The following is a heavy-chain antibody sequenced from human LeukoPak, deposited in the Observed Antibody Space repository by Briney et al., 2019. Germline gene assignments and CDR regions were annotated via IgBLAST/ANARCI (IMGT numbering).Heavy chain of an antibody. J-gene: IGHJ6*02. CDR1: GFTFSSYG. D-gene: IGHD5-18*01. CDR2: ISYDGSNK. V-gene: IGHV3-30*18. Sequence: GGSLRLSCAASGFTFSSYGMHWVRQAPGKGLEWVAVISYDGSNKYYADSVKGRLTISRDNSKNTLYLQMNSLRAEDTAVYYCAKDDVDTARYYYGMDVWGQGTTVTVSS. CDR3: AKDDVDTARYYYGMDV.